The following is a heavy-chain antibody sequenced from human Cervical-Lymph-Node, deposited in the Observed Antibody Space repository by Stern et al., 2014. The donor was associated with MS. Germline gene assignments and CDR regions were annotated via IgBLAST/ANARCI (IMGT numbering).Heavy chain of an antibody. CDR1: GFTFSDYS. CDR2: ISSSSSFI. Sequence: EVQLVESGGGLVKPGGSLRLSCAASGFTFSDYSMNWVRQAPGQGLEWVSSISSSSSFIYYADSVKGRFTISRDNARNSLYLQMSSLRAEDTATYYCARDRETGGINGVCYVWGQGTLVTVSS. V-gene: IGHV3-21*01. CDR3: ARDRETGGINGVCYV. D-gene: IGHD2-8*01. J-gene: IGHJ4*02.